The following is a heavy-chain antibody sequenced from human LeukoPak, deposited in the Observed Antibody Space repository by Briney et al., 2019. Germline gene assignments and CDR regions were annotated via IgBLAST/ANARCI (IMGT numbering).Heavy chain of an antibody. CDR1: GYIFITHW. V-gene: IGHV5-51*01. CDR3: ARLADSSSPTLDY. D-gene: IGHD6-6*01. CDR2: IYPGSSEA. J-gene: IGHJ4*02. Sequence: GESLKISCKGSGYIFITHWIGWARQMPGKGLEWMGIIYPGSSEATYSPSFQGQVTISADKSISTAYLQWSSLKASDSAMYYCARLADSSSPTLDYWGQGTLVTVSS.